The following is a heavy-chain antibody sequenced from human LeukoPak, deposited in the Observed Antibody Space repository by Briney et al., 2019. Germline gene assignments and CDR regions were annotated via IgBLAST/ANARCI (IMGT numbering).Heavy chain of an antibody. D-gene: IGHD2-15*01. J-gene: IGHJ4*02. Sequence: ASVKVSCKVSGYTLTELSMHWVRQAPGKGLEWMGGFDPEDGETIYAQKLQGRVTMTTDTSTSTAYMELRSLRSDDTAVYYCAHCSGGSCYWGQGTLVTVSS. CDR3: AHCSGGSCY. CDR1: GYTLTELS. CDR2: FDPEDGET. V-gene: IGHV1-24*01.